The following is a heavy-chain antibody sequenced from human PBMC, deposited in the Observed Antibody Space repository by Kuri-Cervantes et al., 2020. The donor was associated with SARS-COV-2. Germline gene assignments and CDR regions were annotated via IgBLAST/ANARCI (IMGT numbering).Heavy chain of an antibody. CDR1: GCTYRSYG. V-gene: IGHV3-30*18. CDR3: AKDSGSGFWSGYWSWGKLSGKHWFDP. Sequence: LQLTGAASGCTYRSYGMHWVRQAPGKGLEWVAVISYDGSNKYYADSVKGRFTISRDNSKNTLYLQMNSLRAEDTAVYYCAKDSGSGFWSGYWSWGKLSGKHWFDPWGQGTLVTVSS. D-gene: IGHD3-3*01. J-gene: IGHJ5*02. CDR2: ISYDGSNK.